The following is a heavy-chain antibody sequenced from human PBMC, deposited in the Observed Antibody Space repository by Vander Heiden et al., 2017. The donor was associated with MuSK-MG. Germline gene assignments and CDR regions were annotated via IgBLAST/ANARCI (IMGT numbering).Heavy chain of an antibody. CDR1: GYPFTNHW. V-gene: IGHV3-7*01. Sequence: EVQLVESGGGLVQPAGSLRLPCAAPGYPFTNHWMTRVGRAPGKGLEWVANIKHDGSERYYVDSVKGRFTISRDNAKNSLFLQMHSLRAEDTAVYYCARGSIRWSNYFDYWGQGTLVTVSS. J-gene: IGHJ4*02. CDR2: IKHDGSER. D-gene: IGHD2-8*02. CDR3: ARGSIRWSNYFDY.